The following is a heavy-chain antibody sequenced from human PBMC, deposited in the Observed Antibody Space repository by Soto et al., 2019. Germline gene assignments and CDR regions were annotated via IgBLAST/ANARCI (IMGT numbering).Heavy chain of an antibody. V-gene: IGHV2-5*01. Sequence: QITLRESGPALVNPTQTLTLTCTFSGFSLSTSGEAVGWIRQPPGKGLEWLALIYWNGIERYSPSLNNRLSITKDTSKNNVVLTMTNMDPVDTATYYCAHGDPLDFHYWGQGTLVTVSS. D-gene: IGHD3-10*01. J-gene: IGHJ4*02. CDR3: AHGDPLDFHY. CDR2: IYWNGIE. CDR1: GFSLSTSGEA.